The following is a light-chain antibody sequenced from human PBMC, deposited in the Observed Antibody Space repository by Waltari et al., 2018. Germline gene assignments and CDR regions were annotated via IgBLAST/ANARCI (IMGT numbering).Light chain of an antibody. V-gene: IGLV2-8*01. CDR3: SSYAGSNNLV. CDR1: SNDVGGYNS. Sequence: QSALNQPPSASGSPRQSVPISCTGTSNDVGGYNSVSWYQQHPGKAPKLMIYEVSKRPSGVPDRFSGSKSGNTASLTVSGLQAEDEADYYCSSYAGSNNLVFGGGTKLTVL. J-gene: IGLJ2*01. CDR2: EVS.